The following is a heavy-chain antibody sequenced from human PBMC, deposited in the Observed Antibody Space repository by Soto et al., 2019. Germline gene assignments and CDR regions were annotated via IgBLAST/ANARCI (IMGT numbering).Heavy chain of an antibody. D-gene: IGHD6-19*01. V-gene: IGHV4-59*01. Sequence: PSETLSLTCTVSGGSISSYYWSWIRQPTGKGLEWIGYIYYSGSTNYNPSLKSRVNISVDTSKNQFSLKLISVTAPDTAVYYCARAGETVAGHFYLDYWGQGTLVTVSS. J-gene: IGHJ4*02. CDR2: IYYSGST. CDR3: ARAGETVAGHFYLDY. CDR1: GGSISSYY.